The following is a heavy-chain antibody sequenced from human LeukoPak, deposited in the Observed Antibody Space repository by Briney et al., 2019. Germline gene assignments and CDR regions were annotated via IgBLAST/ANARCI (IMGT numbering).Heavy chain of an antibody. V-gene: IGHV3-23*01. CDR3: AIRSGWYYGMDV. Sequence: PGGSLGLSCAASGFTFSSYAMSWVRQAPGKGLEWVSAISGSGGSTYYADSVKGRFTISRDNSKNTLYLQMNSLRAEDTAVYYCAIRSGWYYGMDVWGQGTTVTVSS. CDR2: ISGSGGST. CDR1: GFTFSSYA. D-gene: IGHD6-19*01. J-gene: IGHJ6*02.